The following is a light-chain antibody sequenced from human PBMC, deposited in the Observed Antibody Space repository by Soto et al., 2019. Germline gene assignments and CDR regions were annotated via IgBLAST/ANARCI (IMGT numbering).Light chain of an antibody. J-gene: IGKJ2*01. CDR2: GAS. V-gene: IGKV3-20*01. CDR3: QQYGSSPVT. Sequence: EIVLTQSPGTLSLSPGERATLSCRASQSVSSSYLAWYQQKPGQAPRLLIYGASRRATGIPDRFSGSGSGTDFTLTISRLEPEDFAVYYCQQYGSSPVTFGQGTKLDIK. CDR1: QSVSSSY.